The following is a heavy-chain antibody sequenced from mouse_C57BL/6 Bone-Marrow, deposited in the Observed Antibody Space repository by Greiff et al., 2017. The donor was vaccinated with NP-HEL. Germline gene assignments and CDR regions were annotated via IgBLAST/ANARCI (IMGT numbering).Heavy chain of an antibody. Sequence: LVESGPELVKPGASVKISCKASGYAFSSSWMNWVKQRPGKGLEWIGRIYPGDGDTNYNGKFKGKATLTADKSSSTAYMQLSSRTSEDSAVYFCARSPQYYGRRNWYFEGWGTGTTVTVSS. V-gene: IGHV1-82*01. D-gene: IGHD1-1*01. CDR3: ARSPQYYGRRNWYFEG. CDR2: IYPGDGDT. CDR1: GYAFSSSW. J-gene: IGHJ1*03.